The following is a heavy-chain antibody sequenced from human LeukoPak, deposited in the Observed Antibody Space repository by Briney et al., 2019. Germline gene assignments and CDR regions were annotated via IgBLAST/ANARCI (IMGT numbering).Heavy chain of an antibody. J-gene: IGHJ6*03. CDR1: GYTFTSYD. D-gene: IGHD1-26*01. V-gene: IGHV1-8*03. CDR3: ARGRRSGSYFGYYYYMDV. CDR2: MNPNSGNT. Sequence: ASVKVSCKASGYTFTSYDINWVRQATGQGLGWMGWMNPNSGNTGYAQKFQGRVTITRNTSISTAYMELSSLRSEDTAVYYCARGRRSGSYFGYYYYMDVWGKGTTVTVSS.